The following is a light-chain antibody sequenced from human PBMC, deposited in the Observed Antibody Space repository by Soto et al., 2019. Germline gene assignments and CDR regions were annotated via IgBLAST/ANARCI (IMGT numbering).Light chain of an antibody. CDR2: EVT. J-gene: IGLJ1*01. CDR1: SSDVGAYDY. V-gene: IGLV2-14*01. CDR3: TSFTSRHTYV. Sequence: QSALTQPASVSGSPGQSITVSCTGTSSDVGAYDYVSWYQHHPGKAPKLIIYEVTNRPSGVSNRFSGSKSGNTASLTISGLQAEDEADYYCTSFTSRHTYVFGTGTKVTVL.